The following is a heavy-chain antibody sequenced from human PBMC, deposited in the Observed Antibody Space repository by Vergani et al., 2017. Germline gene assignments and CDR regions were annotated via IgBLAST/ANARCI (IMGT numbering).Heavy chain of an antibody. D-gene: IGHD6-13*01. J-gene: IGHJ6*03. CDR1: GFTFSSYA. V-gene: IGHV3-23*01. Sequence: EVQLLESGGGLVQPGGSLRLSCAASGFTFSSYAMSWVRQAPGKGLEWVSAISGSGGSTYYADSVKGRFTISRDNSKNTLYLQMNSLRAEDTAVYYCARAAQLSRARGFYYYYMDVWGKGTTVTVSS. CDR3: ARAAQLSRARGFYYYYMDV. CDR2: ISGSGGST.